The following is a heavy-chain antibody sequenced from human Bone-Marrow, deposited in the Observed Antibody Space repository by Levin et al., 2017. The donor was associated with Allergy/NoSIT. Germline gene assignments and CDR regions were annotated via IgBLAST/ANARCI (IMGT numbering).Heavy chain of an antibody. CDR1: LFSFFIFA. CDR3: AKDLVAAPVPPNYFDY. J-gene: IGHJ4*02. Sequence: LSFSSSLFSFFIFAFIWVRQAPWPFLSFFSFLLFPCASPSSADSVRGRLTISRDNSKNTLFLQINSLRAEDTAVYYCAKDLVAAPVPPNYFDYWGQGTLVTVSS. V-gene: IGHV3-23*01. D-gene: IGHD6-13*01. CDR2: LLFPCASP.